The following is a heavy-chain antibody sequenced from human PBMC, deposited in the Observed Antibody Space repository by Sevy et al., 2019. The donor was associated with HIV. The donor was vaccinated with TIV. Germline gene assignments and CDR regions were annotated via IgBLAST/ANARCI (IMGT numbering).Heavy chain of an antibody. CDR1: GGSISSYY. CDR3: ARGAGSARQGYFDY. V-gene: IGHV4-4*07. Sequence: SETLSLTCTVSGGSISSYYWSWIRQPAGKGLEWIGRIYTSGSTHYNPSLKSRVTMSVDTSKNQFSLKLSSVTAAETAVYYCARGAGSARQGYFDYWGQGTLVTVSS. J-gene: IGHJ4*02. CDR2: IYTSGST. D-gene: IGHD6-6*01.